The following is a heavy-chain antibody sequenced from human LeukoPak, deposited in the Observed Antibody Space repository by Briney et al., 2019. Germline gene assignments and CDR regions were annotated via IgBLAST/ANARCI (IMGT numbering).Heavy chain of an antibody. CDR1: GGSISSSNW. CDR2: IYHSGST. CDR3: ARARVAAAGINWFDP. D-gene: IGHD6-13*01. Sequence: SETLSLTCAVSGGSISSSNWWSWDRQPPGKGLEWIGEIYHSGSTNYNPSLKSRVTISVDKSKNQFSLKLSSVTAADTAVYYCARARVAAAGINWFDPWGQGTLVTVSS. J-gene: IGHJ5*02. V-gene: IGHV4-4*02.